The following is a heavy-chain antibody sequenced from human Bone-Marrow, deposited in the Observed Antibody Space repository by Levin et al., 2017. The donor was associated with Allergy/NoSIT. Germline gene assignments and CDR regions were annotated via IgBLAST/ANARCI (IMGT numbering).Heavy chain of an antibody. Sequence: ASETLSLTCTVSGGSISSSSYYWGWIRQPPGKGLEWIGSIYYSGSTYYNPSLKSRVTISVDTSKNQFSLKLSSVTAADTAVYYCARRQDGDYFDYWGQGTLVTVSS. V-gene: IGHV4-39*01. D-gene: IGHD4-17*01. CDR1: GGSISSSSYY. J-gene: IGHJ4*02. CDR3: ARRQDGDYFDY. CDR2: IYYSGST.